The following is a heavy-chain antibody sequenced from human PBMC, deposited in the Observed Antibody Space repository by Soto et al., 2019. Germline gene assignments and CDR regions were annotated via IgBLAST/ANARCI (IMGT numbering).Heavy chain of an antibody. D-gene: IGHD5-18*01. Sequence: SVKVSCKASGGTFSSYAISWVRQAPGQGLEWMGGIIPIFGTANYAQKFQGRVTITADESTSTAYMELSSLRSEDTAVYYCARDPLKGKRGYSYGANFYYFDYWGQGTLVTVSS. CDR3: ARDPLKGKRGYSYGANFYYFDY. J-gene: IGHJ4*02. CDR2: IIPIFGTA. V-gene: IGHV1-69*13. CDR1: GGTFSSYA.